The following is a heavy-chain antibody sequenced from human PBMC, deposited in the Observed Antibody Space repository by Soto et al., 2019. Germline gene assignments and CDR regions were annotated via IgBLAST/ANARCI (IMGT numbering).Heavy chain of an antibody. CDR1: GFTFSSYG. Sequence: GGSLRLSCAASGFTFSSYGMHWVRQAPGKGLEWVAVISYDGSNKYYADSVKGRFTISRDNSKNTLYLQMNSLRAEDTAVYYCAKDIGNAVAGRYYYYYGMDVWGQGTTVTVSS. J-gene: IGHJ6*02. CDR3: AKDIGNAVAGRYYYYYGMDV. CDR2: ISYDGSNK. D-gene: IGHD6-19*01. V-gene: IGHV3-30*18.